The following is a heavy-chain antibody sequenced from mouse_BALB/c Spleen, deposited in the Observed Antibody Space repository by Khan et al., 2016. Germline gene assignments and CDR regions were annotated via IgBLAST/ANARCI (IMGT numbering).Heavy chain of an antibody. V-gene: IGHV1-15*01. J-gene: IGHJ3*01. Sequence: QVQLKESGAELVRPGASVKLSCKALGYTFTDYEMHWVRQTPVHGLEWIGGFHPGSGGTAYNQRFKGKATLTDDKSSSTAYMELSSLTSGDSAVYYCTHRYEAWFTYWGQGTLVTVSA. CDR2: FHPGSGGT. CDR1: GYTFTDYE. D-gene: IGHD2-14*01. CDR3: THRYEAWFTY.